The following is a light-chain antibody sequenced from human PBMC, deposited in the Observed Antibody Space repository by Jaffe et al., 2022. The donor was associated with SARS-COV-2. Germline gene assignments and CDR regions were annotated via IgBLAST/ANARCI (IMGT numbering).Light chain of an antibody. J-gene: IGKJ5*01. CDR3: QQYNDWPIT. Sequence: EIVMTQSPVTLSVSPGERATLSCRASQSVSSNLAWYQHKPGQAPRLLIYGASTRATGIPARFSGSGSGTEFTLTISSLQSEDFAVYCCQQYNDWPITFGQGTRLEIK. CDR2: GAS. V-gene: IGKV3-15*01. CDR1: QSVSSN.